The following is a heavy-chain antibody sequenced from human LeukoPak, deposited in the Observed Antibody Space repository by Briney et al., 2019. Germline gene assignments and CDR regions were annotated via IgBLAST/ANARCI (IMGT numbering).Heavy chain of an antibody. CDR2: ISHSGNT. J-gene: IGHJ5*02. V-gene: IGHV4-4*02. Sequence: SGTLSLTCTVSGGSISITNSWSWVRQPPGKGLEWIGEISHSGNTNYNPSLKSRVTISVDTSKNQFSLKLSSVTAPDTAVYYCARLGLYGSGSPKGSNWFDPWGQGTLVTVSS. D-gene: IGHD3-10*01. CDR3: ARLGLYGSGSPKGSNWFDP. CDR1: GGSISITNS.